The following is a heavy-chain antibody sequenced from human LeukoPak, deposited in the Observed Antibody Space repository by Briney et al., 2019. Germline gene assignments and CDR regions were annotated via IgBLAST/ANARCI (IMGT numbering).Heavy chain of an antibody. CDR3: VEGGAPSYYDGSGDAYFDY. CDR2: ISGSGGRT. J-gene: IGHJ4*02. CDR1: GFTFSSYA. V-gene: IGHV3-23*01. D-gene: IGHD3-22*01. Sequence: GGSLRLSCAASGFTFSSYAMSWVRQAPGKGLEWVSVISGSGGRTSYADSVKGGFTVSRDNSKNTLYLQMNSLRAEDTAVYFCVEGGAPSYYDGSGDAYFDYWGQGTLVTVSS.